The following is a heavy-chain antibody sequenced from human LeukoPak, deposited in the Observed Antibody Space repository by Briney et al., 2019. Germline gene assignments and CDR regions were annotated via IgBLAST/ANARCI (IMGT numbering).Heavy chain of an antibody. Sequence: GGSLRLSCAASGFTFSNAWMSWVRQAPGKELEWVGRIKSKTDGGTTDYAAPVKGRFTISRDDSKTTLYLQMNSLKTEDTAVYYCTTDGDYEIKGDYWGQGTLVTVSS. D-gene: IGHD4-17*01. CDR2: IKSKTDGGTT. J-gene: IGHJ4*02. CDR1: GFTFSNAW. CDR3: TTDGDYEIKGDY. V-gene: IGHV3-15*01.